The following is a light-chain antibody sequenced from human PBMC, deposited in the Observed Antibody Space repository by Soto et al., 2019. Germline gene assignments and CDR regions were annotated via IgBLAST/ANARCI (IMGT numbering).Light chain of an antibody. V-gene: IGLV1-44*01. CDR2: SNN. CDR3: AAWDDRLNGYV. J-gene: IGLJ1*01. CDR1: RSNIGSNT. Sequence: QSVLTQPPAASGTPGQRVTISCSGSRSNIGSNTVHWYQQLPGTAPKLLIYSNNQRPSGVPDRFPGSKSGTSASLAISGLQSEDEADYYCAAWDDRLNGYVFATGTKVTVL.